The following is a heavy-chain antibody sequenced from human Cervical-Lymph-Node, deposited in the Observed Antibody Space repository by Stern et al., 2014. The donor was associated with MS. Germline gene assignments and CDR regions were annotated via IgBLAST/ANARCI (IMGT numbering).Heavy chain of an antibody. CDR1: GGTFSSDA. Sequence: VQLLQPGAEVKKPGSSVKVSCKASGGTFSSDAISWVRQAPGQGLEWMGGIIPTLGPTKYAKQFHGSGQITAAASISTSYKEISSLRSEDTALYYCATTVRWGQGTLITVSS. V-gene: IGHV1-69*01. CDR2: IIPTLGPT. J-gene: IGHJ4*02. D-gene: IGHD3-10*01. CDR3: ATTVR.